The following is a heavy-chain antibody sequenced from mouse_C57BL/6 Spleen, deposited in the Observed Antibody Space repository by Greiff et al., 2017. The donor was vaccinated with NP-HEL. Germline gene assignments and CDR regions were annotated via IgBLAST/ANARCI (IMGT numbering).Heavy chain of an antibody. V-gene: IGHV1-69*01. CDR3: ARRGSYYDYDGYYFDY. Sequence: QVQLQQPGAELVMPGASVKLSCKASGYTFTSYWMHWVKQRPGQGLEWIGEIDPSDSYTNYNQKFKGKSTLTVDKSSSTAYMQLSSLTSEDSAVYYCARRGSYYDYDGYYFDYWGQGTTLTVSS. CDR1: GYTFTSYW. D-gene: IGHD2-4*01. J-gene: IGHJ2*01. CDR2: IDPSDSYT.